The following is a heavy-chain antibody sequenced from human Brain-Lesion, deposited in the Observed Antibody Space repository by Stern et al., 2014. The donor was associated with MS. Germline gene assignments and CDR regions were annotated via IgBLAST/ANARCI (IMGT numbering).Heavy chain of an antibody. V-gene: IGHV4-61*02. D-gene: IGHD2-2*01. Sequence: VQLVESGPGLVKPSQTLSPSCTVSGGSISSGGYYWSWIRQPAGKGLEWIGRIFNSGRTRYNPSLKSRVTQSIDTSKTPLPLRLNSMTAADTAVYYCARGRVVPGFQYYATDVWGQGTTVIVSS. CDR1: GGSISSGGYY. CDR2: IFNSGRT. CDR3: ARGRVVPGFQYYATDV. J-gene: IGHJ6*02.